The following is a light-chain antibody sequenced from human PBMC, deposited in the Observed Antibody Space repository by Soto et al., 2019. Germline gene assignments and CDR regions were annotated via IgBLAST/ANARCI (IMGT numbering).Light chain of an antibody. CDR2: LNSDGSH. CDR1: SGHSSYA. V-gene: IGLV4-69*01. J-gene: IGLJ3*02. Sequence: QLVLTQSPSASASLGASVKLTCTLSSGHSSYAIAWHQQQPEKGPRYLMKLNSDGSHSKGAGIPDRFSGSSSGAERYLTISSLQSEDEADYYCQTCGTGIPWVFGGGTKLTVL. CDR3: QTCGTGIPWV.